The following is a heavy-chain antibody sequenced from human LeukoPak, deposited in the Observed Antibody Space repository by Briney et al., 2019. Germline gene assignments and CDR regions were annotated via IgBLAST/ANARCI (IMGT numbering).Heavy chain of an antibody. Sequence: GGSLRLSCAASGFTFDDYGMSWVRHAPGKGLEWVSSINWNGGSTVYVDSVMGRLTISRDNAKNSLYLQMDGLRAEDTALYYCAREGIQWLAFDYWGQGTLVTVSS. CDR3: AREGIQWLAFDY. CDR1: GFTFDDYG. V-gene: IGHV3-20*04. CDR2: INWNGGST. J-gene: IGHJ4*02. D-gene: IGHD6-19*01.